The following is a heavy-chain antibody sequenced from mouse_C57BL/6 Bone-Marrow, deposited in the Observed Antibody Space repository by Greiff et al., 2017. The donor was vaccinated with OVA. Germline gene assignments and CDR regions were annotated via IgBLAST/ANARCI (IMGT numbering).Heavy chain of an antibody. D-gene: IGHD2-3*01. V-gene: IGHV1-82*01. CDR2: IYPGDGDT. J-gene: IGHJ2*01. CDR3: ARHEDGYYAAYFDY. CDR1: GYAFSSSC. Sequence: QVQLKESGPELVKPGASVKISCKASGYAFSSSCMNWVKQRPGKGLEWIGRIYPGDGDTNYNGKFKGKATLTADKSSSTAYMQLSSLTSEDSAVYFCARHEDGYYAAYFDYWGQGTTLTVSS.